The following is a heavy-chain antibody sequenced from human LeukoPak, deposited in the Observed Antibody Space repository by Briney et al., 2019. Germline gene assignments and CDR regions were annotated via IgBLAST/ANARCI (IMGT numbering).Heavy chain of an antibody. D-gene: IGHD3/OR15-3a*01. CDR3: ARQTGSGLFILP. V-gene: IGHV4-39*01. J-gene: IGHJ4*02. CDR1: GGSISSNSYY. Sequence: SETLSLTCAVSGGSISSNSYYWGWIRQPPGKGLEWIGSIYYSGNTYYNASLKSQVSISIDTSKNQFSLKLTSVTAADTAVYYCARQTGSGLFILPGGQGTLVTVSS. CDR2: IYYSGNT.